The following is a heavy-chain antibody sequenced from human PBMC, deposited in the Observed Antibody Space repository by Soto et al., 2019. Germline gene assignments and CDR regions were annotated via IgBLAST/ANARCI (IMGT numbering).Heavy chain of an antibody. CDR1: EGTFNSYT. CDR2: VIPILGMA. CDR3: ATNYGSGSTRFDY. J-gene: IGHJ4*02. D-gene: IGHD3-10*01. V-gene: IGHV1-69*02. Sequence: QVQLVQSGAEVKKPGSSVKVSCTASEGTFNSYTISWVRQAPGQGLEWMGRVIPILGMANFAQKFQGRVMITADKSTSTAYMVLSSLRSDDTAVYYCATNYGSGSTRFDYWGQGTLVTVSS.